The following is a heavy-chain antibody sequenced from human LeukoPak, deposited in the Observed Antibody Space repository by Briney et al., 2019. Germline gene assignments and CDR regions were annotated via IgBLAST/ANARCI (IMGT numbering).Heavy chain of an antibody. Sequence: SETLSLTCTVSGGSISSYYWSWIRQPPGKGLEWIGYIYYSGSTNYNPSLKSRVTISVDTSKNQFSLKLSSVTAADTAVYYCASQAYYGSGSFDYWSQGTLVTVSS. CDR1: GGSISSYY. CDR3: ASQAYYGSGSFDY. J-gene: IGHJ4*02. D-gene: IGHD3-10*01. CDR2: IYYSGST. V-gene: IGHV4-59*01.